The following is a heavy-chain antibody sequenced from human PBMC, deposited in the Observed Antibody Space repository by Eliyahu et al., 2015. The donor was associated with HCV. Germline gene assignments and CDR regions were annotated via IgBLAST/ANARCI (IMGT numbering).Heavy chain of an antibody. CDR3: ARGDVHGHGAHADY. J-gene: IGHJ4*02. CDR1: GFTFSNYA. Sequence: QVQLVESGGGVVRPGRSLRLSCAVSGFTFSNYAMHWVRQAPGKGLEWVAGISHDGIIKNQADSVKGRFTISRDVSKDTLYLQMNSLRGDDTAIYYCARGDVHGHGAHADYWGQGTLVTVSS. D-gene: IGHD2-21*02. V-gene: IGHV3-30*03. CDR2: ISHDGIIK.